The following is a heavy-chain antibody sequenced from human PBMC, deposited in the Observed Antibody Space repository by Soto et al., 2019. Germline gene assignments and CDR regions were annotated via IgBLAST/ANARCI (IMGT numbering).Heavy chain of an antibody. CDR3: ARDDLYEDNGLDS. Sequence: QVQLVESGGGVVQPGRSLRISCEASGFAFNGHGMHWVRQAPGKGLEWVAVIVHDGSEDFYADSVRGRFTISRDNSKNVLYLEMNSLRVDDTAVYYCARDDLYEDNGLDSWGQGTLVTVSP. CDR2: IVHDGSED. CDR1: GFAFNGHG. J-gene: IGHJ5*01. D-gene: IGHD5-12*01. V-gene: IGHV3-33*01.